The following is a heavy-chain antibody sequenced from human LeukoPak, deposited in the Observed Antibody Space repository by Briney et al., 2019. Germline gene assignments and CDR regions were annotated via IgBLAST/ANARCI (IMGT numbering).Heavy chain of an antibody. CDR1: GYTLTELS. J-gene: IGHJ5*02. Sequence: ASVKVSCKVSGYTLTELSMHWVRQAPGKGLEWMGGFDPEDGETIYAQKFQGRVTMTEDTSTDTAYMELSSLRSEDTAVYYCATEDAVEGWFDPWGQGTLVTVSS. V-gene: IGHV1-24*01. D-gene: IGHD5-24*01. CDR2: FDPEDGET. CDR3: ATEDAVEGWFDP.